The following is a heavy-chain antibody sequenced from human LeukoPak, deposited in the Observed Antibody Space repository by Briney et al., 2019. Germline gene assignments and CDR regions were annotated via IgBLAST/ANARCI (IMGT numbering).Heavy chain of an antibody. Sequence: PGGSLRLSCAASGFTFSSYGMYWVRQAPGKGLEWVAFTRYDGSNKYYADSVKGRFTISRDNSKNTLYLQMNSLRAEDTAVYYCARDCSGGNCYLGVIDYWGQGTQVIVSS. CDR3: ARDCSGGNCYLGVIDY. D-gene: IGHD2-15*01. CDR2: TRYDGSNK. CDR1: GFTFSSYG. V-gene: IGHV3-30*02. J-gene: IGHJ4*02.